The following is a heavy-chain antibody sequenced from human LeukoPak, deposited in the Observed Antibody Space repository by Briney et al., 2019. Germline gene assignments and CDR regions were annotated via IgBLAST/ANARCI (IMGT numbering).Heavy chain of an antibody. V-gene: IGHV3-9*01. CDR3: AKEDGSGAFDI. Sequence: PGGPLRLSCVASGFSFDDYAMHWVRQGPGKGLEWVSGISWNSNSMGYADSVKGRFTISRDSAKNSLYLQMNSLRTEDTALYYCAKEDGSGAFDIRGQGTMVTASS. CDR1: GFSFDDYA. CDR2: ISWNSNSM. J-gene: IGHJ3*02. D-gene: IGHD3-10*01.